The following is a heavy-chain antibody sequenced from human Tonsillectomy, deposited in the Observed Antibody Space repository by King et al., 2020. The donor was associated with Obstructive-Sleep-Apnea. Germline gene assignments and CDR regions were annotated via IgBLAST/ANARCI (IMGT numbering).Heavy chain of an antibody. CDR3: ARTSELRGSYDSSGHRNWFDP. CDR2: IHYSGST. D-gene: IGHD3-22*01. Sequence: QLQESGPRLVKPSETLSLSCTVSGGSISSSSYYWGWIRQPPGKGLEWIVTIHYSGSTSYNPSLKSRVTTSVDTSRNQFSLRLSSVTAADTAVYYCARTSELRGSYDSSGHRNWFDPWGQGTLVTVSS. J-gene: IGHJ5*02. V-gene: IGHV4-39*07. CDR1: GGSISSSSYY.